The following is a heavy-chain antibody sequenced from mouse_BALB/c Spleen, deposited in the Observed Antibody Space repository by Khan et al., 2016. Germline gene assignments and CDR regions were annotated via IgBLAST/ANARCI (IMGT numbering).Heavy chain of an antibody. J-gene: IGHJ2*01. V-gene: IGHV1-7*01. Sequence: QIQLVQSGAELAKPGASVKMSCKASGYTFTSYWMHWVKQRPGQGLEWIGYINPSTGYTEYNQKFKDKATLTADKSSSTAYMQLSSLTSEDSAVXYCAKYGELLDYWGQGTTLTVSS. D-gene: IGHD1-1*01. CDR2: INPSTGYT. CDR3: AKYGELLDY. CDR1: GYTFTSYW.